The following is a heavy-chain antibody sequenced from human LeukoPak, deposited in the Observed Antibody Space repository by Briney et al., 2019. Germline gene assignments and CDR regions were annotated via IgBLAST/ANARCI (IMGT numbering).Heavy chain of an antibody. V-gene: IGHV1-2*02. Sequence: ASVKVSCKASGYTFTGYYMHWVRQAPGQGLEWMGWINPNSGGTNYAQKFQGRVTMTRDTSISTAYMELSRLRSDDTAVYYCARCIVVVPAAINWFDPWGQGTLVTVSS. CDR1: GYTFTGYY. D-gene: IGHD2-2*02. J-gene: IGHJ5*02. CDR2: INPNSGGT. CDR3: ARCIVVVPAAINWFDP.